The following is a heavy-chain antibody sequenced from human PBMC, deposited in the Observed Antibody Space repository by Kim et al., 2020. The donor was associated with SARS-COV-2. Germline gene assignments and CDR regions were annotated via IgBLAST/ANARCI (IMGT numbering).Heavy chain of an antibody. CDR1: GFTFSSYA. CDR3: ARGLQLRYFDWGWSPDY. D-gene: IGHD3-9*01. J-gene: IGHJ4*01. V-gene: IGHV3-30-3*01. CDR2: ISYDGSNK. Sequence: GGSLRLSCAASGFTFSSYAMHWVRQAPGKGLEWVAVISYDGSNKYYADSVKGRFTISRDNSKNTLYLQMNSLRAEDTAVYYCARGLQLRYFDWGWSPDY.